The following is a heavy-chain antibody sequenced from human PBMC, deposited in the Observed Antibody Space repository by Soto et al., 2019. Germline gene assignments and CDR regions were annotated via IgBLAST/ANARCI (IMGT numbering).Heavy chain of an antibody. CDR3: AKEQGGGLQEAFDN. CDR2: ISGYGGTT. V-gene: IGHV3-23*01. Sequence: EVQLLESARNLVQPGGSLRLSCAASGFTFSGYAMSWVRQAPGKGLEWVSTISGYGGTTYYTDSVKDRFTVTRDNSKNTLYLQMISLRADDTAVYYCAKEQGGGLQEAFDNWSQGALVTVSS. CDR1: GFTFSGYA. J-gene: IGHJ4*02. D-gene: IGHD3-16*01.